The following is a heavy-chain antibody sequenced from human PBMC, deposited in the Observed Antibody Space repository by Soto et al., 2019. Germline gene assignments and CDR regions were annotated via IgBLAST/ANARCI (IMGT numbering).Heavy chain of an antibody. CDR3: ARVPDY. CDR1: GCSLSSGCYS. J-gene: IGHJ4*02. D-gene: IGHD2-2*01. V-gene: IGHV4-30-2*01. Sequence: QLQLQESGSGLVKPSQTLSLTCADSGCSLSSGCYSWSCIRQPPGKGLECIGYMSHSGSTYHNASLKSRVTISIDRSKNQFSLKLSSVTAADTAVYYCARVPDYWGQGILVTVSS. CDR2: MSHSGST.